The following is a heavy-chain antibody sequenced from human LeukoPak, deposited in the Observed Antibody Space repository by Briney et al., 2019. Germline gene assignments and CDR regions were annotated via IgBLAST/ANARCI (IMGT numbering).Heavy chain of an antibody. D-gene: IGHD3-22*01. V-gene: IGHV4-4*07. CDR3: ARKRHYYDSSGYFDY. CDR2: IYTSGST. Sequence: CETLSLTCTVSGGSISSYYWSWIRRPAGKGVECIGRIYTSGSTNYNPSLNSRVTMSVDTSKNQFSLKLSSVTAADTAVYYCARKRHYYDSSGYFDYWGQGTLVTVSS. J-gene: IGHJ4*02. CDR1: GGSISSYY.